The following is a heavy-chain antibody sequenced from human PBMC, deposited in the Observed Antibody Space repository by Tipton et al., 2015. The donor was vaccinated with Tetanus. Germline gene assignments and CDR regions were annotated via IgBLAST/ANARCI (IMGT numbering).Heavy chain of an antibody. Sequence: SLRLSCAASGFTVSSNYMSWVRQAPGKGLEWVSVIYSGGSTYYADSVKGRFTISRDNSKNTLYLQMNSLRAEDTAVYYCASPAGAVAGTDDYWGQGTLFTVSS. D-gene: IGHD6-19*01. CDR3: ASPAGAVAGTDDY. CDR2: IYSGGST. V-gene: IGHV3-66*01. CDR1: GFTVSSNY. J-gene: IGHJ4*02.